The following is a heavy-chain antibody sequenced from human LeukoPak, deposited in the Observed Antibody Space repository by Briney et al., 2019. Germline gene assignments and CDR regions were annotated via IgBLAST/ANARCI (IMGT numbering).Heavy chain of an antibody. Sequence: ASVKVSCMASGYTFTGYYMHWVRQAPGQGLEWMGWINPNSGGTNYAQKFQGRVTMTRDTSISTAYMELSRLRSDDTAVYYCCGSGSYMAPYYFDYWGQGTLVTVSS. D-gene: IGHD3-10*01. V-gene: IGHV1-2*02. CDR3: CGSGSYMAPYYFDY. CDR2: INPNSGGT. CDR1: GYTFTGYY. J-gene: IGHJ4*02.